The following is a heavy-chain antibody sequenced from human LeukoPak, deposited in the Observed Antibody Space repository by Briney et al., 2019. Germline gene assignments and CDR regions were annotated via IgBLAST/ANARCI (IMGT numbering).Heavy chain of an antibody. CDR2: INHSGST. D-gene: IGHD5-18*01. CDR1: GGSFSGYY. Sequence: SETLSLTCAVYGGSFSGYYWSWIRQPPGKGLEWVGEINHSGSTNYNPSLKSRVTISVDTSKNQFSLKLSSVTAADTAVYYYARGGILGFDPWGQGTLVTVSS. CDR3: ARGGILGFDP. V-gene: IGHV4-34*01. J-gene: IGHJ5*02.